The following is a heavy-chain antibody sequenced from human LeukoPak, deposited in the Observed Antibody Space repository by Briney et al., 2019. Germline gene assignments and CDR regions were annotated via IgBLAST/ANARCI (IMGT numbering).Heavy chain of an antibody. V-gene: IGHV7-4-1*02. CDR2: INTNTGNP. CDR1: GYTFTSYA. D-gene: IGHD3-10*01. J-gene: IGHJ4*02. CDR3: AREGTMVRGAIRGPSFDY. Sequence: RASVKVSCKASGYTFTSYAMNWVRQAPGQGLEWMGWINTNTGNPTYAQGFTGRFVFSLDTSVSTAYLQISSLKAEDTAVYYCAREGTMVRGAIRGPSFDYWGQGTLDTVSS.